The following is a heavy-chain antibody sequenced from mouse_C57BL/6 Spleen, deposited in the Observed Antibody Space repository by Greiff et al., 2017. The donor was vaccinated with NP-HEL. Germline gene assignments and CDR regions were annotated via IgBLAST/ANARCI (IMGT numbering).Heavy chain of an antibody. Sequence: DVKLQESGPGLVKPSQSLSLTCTVTGYSITSGYGWNWIRQFPGNKLEWMGYISYSGSTNYNPSHKSRMSITRDTSKNQFFLQLNSVTTEDTATYYCARTARIKYWGQGTTHTVAS. CDR3: ARTARIKY. D-gene: IGHD1-2*01. CDR2: ISYSGST. CDR1: GYSITSGYG. J-gene: IGHJ2*01. V-gene: IGHV3-2*02.